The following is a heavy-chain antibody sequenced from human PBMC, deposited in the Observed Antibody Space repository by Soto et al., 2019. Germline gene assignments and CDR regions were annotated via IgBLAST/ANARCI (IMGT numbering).Heavy chain of an antibody. CDR1: GGCISSTNW. Sequence: SETLSLTCAVSGGCISSTNWWSWVRQPPGKGLEWIGEIYHSGNTNYNPSLKSRVTISVDKTNSQFSLNLSSVTAADTAVYYCARSTSNYDFLTGYYSGPLDYWGQGTLVTVSS. D-gene: IGHD3-9*01. V-gene: IGHV4-4*02. CDR3: ARSTSNYDFLTGYYSGPLDY. J-gene: IGHJ4*02. CDR2: IYHSGNT.